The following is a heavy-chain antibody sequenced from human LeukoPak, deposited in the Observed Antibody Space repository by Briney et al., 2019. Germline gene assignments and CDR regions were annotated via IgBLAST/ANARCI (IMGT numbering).Heavy chain of an antibody. J-gene: IGHJ3*02. Sequence: GESLKISCQASGYTFSDLWIGWVRQMPGQGLEWMGSVYPADSDTRYSPSFEGHVTISADKSISTAYLQWSSLKASDTAMYYCAKLVVAATGAFDIWGQGTMVTVSS. CDR2: VYPADSDT. CDR1: GYTFSDLW. D-gene: IGHD2-15*01. CDR3: AKLVVAATGAFDI. V-gene: IGHV5-51*01.